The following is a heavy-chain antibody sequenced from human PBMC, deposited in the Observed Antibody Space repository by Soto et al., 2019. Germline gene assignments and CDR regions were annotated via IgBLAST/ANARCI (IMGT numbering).Heavy chain of an antibody. V-gene: IGHV3-21*01. CDR1: GFTFSSYS. J-gene: IGHJ5*02. CDR3: ARDVAAAGFHRFAP. CDR2: ISINSGDI. Sequence: WGSRRLSGAASGFTFSSYSMNWVGQAPGKWLEWVSSISINSGDIYYADSVKGRFTISRDNSKNTLYLQMNSLRAEAPDVYYCARDVAAAGFHRFAPWGQGTLVT. D-gene: IGHD6-13*01.